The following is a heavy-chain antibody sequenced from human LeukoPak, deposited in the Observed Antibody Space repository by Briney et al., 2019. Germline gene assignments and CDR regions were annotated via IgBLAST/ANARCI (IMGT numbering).Heavy chain of an antibody. Sequence: GSLRLSCAASGFSVSSYSMNWVRQAPGKGLEWVSYIRSSGSTIYYAASVKGRFTISRDNAKNSLYLQMNSLRAEDTAVYYCARGEYIAAAEGAFDIWGQGTMVTVSS. J-gene: IGHJ3*02. D-gene: IGHD6-13*01. CDR2: IRSSGSTI. CDR3: ARGEYIAAAEGAFDI. CDR1: GFSVSSYS. V-gene: IGHV3-48*04.